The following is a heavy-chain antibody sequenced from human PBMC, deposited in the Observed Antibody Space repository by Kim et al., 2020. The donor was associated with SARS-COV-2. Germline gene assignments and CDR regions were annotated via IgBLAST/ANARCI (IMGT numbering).Heavy chain of an antibody. J-gene: IGHJ6*02. CDR1: GYTFTSYG. V-gene: IGHV1-18*04. CDR3: AREPYYGSGPSHLLGMDV. CDR2: ISAYNGNT. D-gene: IGHD3-10*01. Sequence: ASVKVSCKASGYTFTSYGISWVRQAPGQGLEWMGWISAYNGNTNYAQKLQGRVTMTTDTSTSTAYMELRSLRSDDTAVYYCAREPYYGSGPSHLLGMDVWGQGTTVTVSS.